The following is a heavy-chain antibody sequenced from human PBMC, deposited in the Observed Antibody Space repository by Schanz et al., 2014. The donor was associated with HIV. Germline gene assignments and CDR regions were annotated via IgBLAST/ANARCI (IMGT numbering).Heavy chain of an antibody. J-gene: IGHJ6*02. D-gene: IGHD6-6*01. Sequence: QVQLVESGGGVVQPGRSLRLSCAASEFTFNTYAMHWVRQAPGKGLEWVAVISYDGSNKFYADSVKGRFTISRDNSKNTLYLQMNSLRAGDTAVYYCASTEFPYSSSSDYYYGMDVWGQGTTVTVSS. V-gene: IGHV3-30*04. CDR1: EFTFNTYA. CDR2: ISYDGSNK. CDR3: ASTEFPYSSSSDYYYGMDV.